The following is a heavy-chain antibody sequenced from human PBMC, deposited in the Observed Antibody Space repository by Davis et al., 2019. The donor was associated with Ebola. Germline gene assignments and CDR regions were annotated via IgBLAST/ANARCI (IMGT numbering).Heavy chain of an antibody. Sequence: RRSLRLSCAASGHTFSSYALTWVRQAPGKGLEWVAVISYDGSNKYYADSVKGRFTISRDNSKNTLYLQMNSLRAEDTAVYYCAKDGGSSSLAGYWGQGTLVTVSS. CDR2: ISYDGSNK. CDR1: GHTFSSYA. CDR3: AKDGGSSSLAGY. J-gene: IGHJ4*02. V-gene: IGHV3-30*18. D-gene: IGHD6-13*01.